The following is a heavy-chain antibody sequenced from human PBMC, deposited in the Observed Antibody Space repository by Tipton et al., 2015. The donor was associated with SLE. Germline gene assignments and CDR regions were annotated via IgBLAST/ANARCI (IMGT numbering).Heavy chain of an antibody. J-gene: IGHJ3*02. V-gene: IGHV4-34*01. D-gene: IGHD1-14*01. CDR3: ARAGRAEDI. Sequence: GLVKPSETLSLTCAVYGGSFSGYYWSWIRQPPGKGLEWIGEINHSGNTNYNPSLKSRIAISVDTSKNQFSLKLSSVTAADTAVYYCARAGRAEDIWGQGTMVTVSS. CDR1: GGSFSGYY. CDR2: INHSGNT.